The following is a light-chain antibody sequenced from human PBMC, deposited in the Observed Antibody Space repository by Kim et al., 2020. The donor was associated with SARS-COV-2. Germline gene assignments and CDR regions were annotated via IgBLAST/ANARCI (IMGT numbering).Light chain of an antibody. J-gene: IGKJ1*01. CDR3: QKYKNWPRG. Sequence: EIVMTQSPATLSVSPGERATLSCRASQSVSSNLAWYQQKPGQAPRLLIYGASTRATGIPARFSGSGSGTEFTLTISSLQSEDFAVYYCQKYKNWPRGFCQGTKGDSK. CDR2: GAS. V-gene: IGKV3-15*01. CDR1: QSVSSN.